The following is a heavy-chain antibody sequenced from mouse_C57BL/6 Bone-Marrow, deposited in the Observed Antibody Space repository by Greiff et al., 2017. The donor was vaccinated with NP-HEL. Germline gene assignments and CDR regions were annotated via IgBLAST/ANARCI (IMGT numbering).Heavy chain of an antibody. J-gene: IGHJ2*01. CDR1: GFTFSDYG. CDR2: ISSGSSTI. V-gene: IGHV5-17*01. CDR3: ARDSYYGSSYGDY. Sequence: EVKVVESGGGLVKPGGSLKLSCAASGFTFSDYGMHWVRQAPEKGLEWVAYISSGSSTIYYADTVKGRFTISRDNAKNTLFLQMTSLRSEDTAMYYCARDSYYGSSYGDYWGQGTTLTVSS. D-gene: IGHD1-1*01.